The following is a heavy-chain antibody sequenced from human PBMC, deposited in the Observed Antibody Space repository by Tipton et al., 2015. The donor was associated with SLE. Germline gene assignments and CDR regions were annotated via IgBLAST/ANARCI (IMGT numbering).Heavy chain of an antibody. Sequence: TLSLTCTVSGGSISSSSHYWSWIRQPPGRGLEWIGYIYYSGTTNYNPSLKSRITISVDTSKNQFSLKLSSVTAADTAVYYCARGYQLPLGPYYYYYMDVWGKGTTVTVSS. J-gene: IGHJ6*03. CDR2: IYYSGTT. CDR3: ARGYQLPLGPYYYYYMDV. D-gene: IGHD2-2*01. V-gene: IGHV4-61*01. CDR1: GGSISSSSHY.